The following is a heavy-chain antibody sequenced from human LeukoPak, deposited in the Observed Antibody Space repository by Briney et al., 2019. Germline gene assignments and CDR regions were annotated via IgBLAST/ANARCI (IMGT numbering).Heavy chain of an antibody. CDR1: GGSFSGYY. V-gene: IGHV4-34*01. J-gene: IGHJ3*02. CDR3: AVTFIAAAGDDAFDI. CDR2: INHIGST. D-gene: IGHD6-13*01. Sequence: SETLSLTCAVSGGSFSGYYWSWICQPPGKGLEWIGEINHIGSTNYNPSLKSRVTISVDTSKNQFSLKLSSVTAADTAVYYCAVTFIAAAGDDAFDIWGQGTMGTVSS.